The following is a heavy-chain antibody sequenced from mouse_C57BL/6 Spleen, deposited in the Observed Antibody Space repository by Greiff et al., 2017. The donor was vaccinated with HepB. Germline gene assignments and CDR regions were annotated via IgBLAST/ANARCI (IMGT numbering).Heavy chain of an antibody. V-gene: IGHV1-53*01. CDR3: AREGNWDPFDY. CDR2: INPSNGGT. CDR1: GYTFTSYW. J-gene: IGHJ2*01. D-gene: IGHD4-1*01. Sequence: QVQLQQPGTELVKPGASVKLSCKASGYTFTSYWMHWVKQRPGKGLEWIGNINPSNGGTNYNEKFKSKATLTVDKSSSTAYMQSSSLTSDDSAVYYCAREGNWDPFDYWGQGTTLTVSS.